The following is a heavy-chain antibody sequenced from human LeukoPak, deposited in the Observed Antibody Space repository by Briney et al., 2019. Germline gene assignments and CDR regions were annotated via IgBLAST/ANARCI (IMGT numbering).Heavy chain of an antibody. D-gene: IGHD2-21*01. CDR1: GFTFSSYS. V-gene: IGHV3-23*01. J-gene: IGHJ4*02. CDR3: AKGSVAIPQFFKS. CDR2: ISGTGGST. Sequence: PGGSLRLSCTASGFTFSSYSMNWVRQAPGKGLEWVASISGTGGSTFYADFAKGRFIISRDNSKDTLSLQLNSLTGTDTALYFCAKGSVAIPQFFKSWGRGILVTVSS.